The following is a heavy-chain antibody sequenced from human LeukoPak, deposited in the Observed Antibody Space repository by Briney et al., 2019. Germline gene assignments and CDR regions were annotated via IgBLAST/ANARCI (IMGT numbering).Heavy chain of an antibody. J-gene: IGHJ4*02. CDR3: AKPRGGAAPQAFDY. V-gene: IGHV3-30*02. D-gene: IGHD6-6*01. CDR1: GFTFSSFG. CDR2: ISHPGTNE. Sequence: GGSLRLSCTAFGFTFSSFGMYWVRQSPGKGLEWVAYISHPGTNENYADSVKGRFTISRDNSKNTLNMQMNSLRAEDTAVYYCAKPRGGAAPQAFDYWGQGTLVTVSS.